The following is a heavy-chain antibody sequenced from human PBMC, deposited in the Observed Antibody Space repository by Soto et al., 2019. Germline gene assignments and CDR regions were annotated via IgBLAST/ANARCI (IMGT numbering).Heavy chain of an antibody. CDR1: GFTFTTYW. D-gene: IGHD3-3*01. Sequence: GESLKISCRGSGFTFTTYWIGWVRQMPGKGLEWMGVIYPDDSDTKYNPSFQGRVTISADKSNSTAYLQWSSLEASDTAIYYCARAFRSNYYAYWGPGPLVTVSS. CDR3: ARAFRSNYYAY. V-gene: IGHV5-51*01. CDR2: IYPDDSDT. J-gene: IGHJ4*02.